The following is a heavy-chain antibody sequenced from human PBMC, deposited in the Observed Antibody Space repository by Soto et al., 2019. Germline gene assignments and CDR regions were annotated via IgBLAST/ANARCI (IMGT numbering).Heavy chain of an antibody. V-gene: IGHV4-4*07. J-gene: IGHJ3*02. CDR1: GGPMTGHF. CDR2: IYTSGTT. Sequence: PSETLSLTCKVSGGPMTGHFWSWFRLSAGRGLEWIGRIYTSGTTNYNPSLKSRVSMSVDTSWTHFSLRLTSVTAAGSALYFCATATVPWAFDIWGPGTMVTVS. D-gene: IGHD1-26*01. CDR3: ATATVPWAFDI.